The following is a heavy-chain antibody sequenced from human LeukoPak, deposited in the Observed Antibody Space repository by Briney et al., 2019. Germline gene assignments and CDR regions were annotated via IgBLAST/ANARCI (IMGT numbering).Heavy chain of an antibody. J-gene: IGHJ6*02. D-gene: IGHD6-19*01. CDR2: VHYSGSA. Sequence: ASETLSLTCSVSGVSVRSDTSHWSWIRQPPGKGLEWIGYVHYSGSANYNPSLESRVTMSLDRSKNQFSLELTSVTAADTAVYYCARNRGWYATDVWGQGAAVTVSS. CDR3: ARNRGWYATDV. CDR1: GVSVRSDTSH. V-gene: IGHV4-61*01.